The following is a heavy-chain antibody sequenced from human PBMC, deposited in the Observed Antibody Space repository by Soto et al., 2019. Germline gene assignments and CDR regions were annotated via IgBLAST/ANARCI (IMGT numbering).Heavy chain of an antibody. D-gene: IGHD1-7*01. CDR2: ISSNGGTT. CDR1: GFTFSSYD. Sequence: EVQLAESGGGMVQPGGSLRLSCVASGFTFSSYDMHWVRQAPGTGLEYVSSISSNGGTTYYGNSVKGRFTISRDNSKNTLYLQMGILRAEDMAVYYCVRRVSGNYDYWGQGPRVTVSS. V-gene: IGHV3-64*01. CDR3: VRRVSGNYDY. J-gene: IGHJ4*02.